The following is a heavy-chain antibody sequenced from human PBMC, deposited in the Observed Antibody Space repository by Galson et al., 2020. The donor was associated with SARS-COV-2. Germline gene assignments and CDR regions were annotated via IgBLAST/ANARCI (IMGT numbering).Heavy chain of an antibody. CDR3: ARRDRDIVLRVWYYGMAV. V-gene: IGHV4-4*02. CDR1: GGTISSSNW. CDR2: IYHSGST. Sequence: SETLSLTCAVSGGTISSSNWWSWVRQPPGKGLEWIGEIYHSGSTNYNPSLKSRDTISVDKSKNQFSLKLSSVTAADTAVYYCARRDRDIVLRVWYYGMAVWAQGTTVTVSS. J-gene: IGHJ6*02. D-gene: IGHD2-8*01.